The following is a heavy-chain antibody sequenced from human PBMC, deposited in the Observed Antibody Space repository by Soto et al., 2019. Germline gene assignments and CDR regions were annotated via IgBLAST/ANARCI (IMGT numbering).Heavy chain of an antibody. V-gene: IGHV5-51*01. Sequence: PGESLKISCKGSGYIFISYWIGWVRQMPGKGLEWMGIIYPGDSDTRYSPSFQGQVTISADKSISTAYLQWSSLKASDTAMYYCESPLEQYWSSNSCYVRDGMDVWGQVTTVTVSS. CDR1: GYIFISYW. CDR2: IYPGDSDT. D-gene: IGHD2-2*01. CDR3: ESPLEQYWSSNSCYVRDGMDV. J-gene: IGHJ6*02.